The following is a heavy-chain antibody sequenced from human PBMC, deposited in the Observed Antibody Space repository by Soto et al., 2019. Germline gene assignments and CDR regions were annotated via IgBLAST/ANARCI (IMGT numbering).Heavy chain of an antibody. V-gene: IGHV3-21*01. CDR2: ISSSSSYI. CDR3: ARPPLYSGYDANFDY. J-gene: IGHJ4*02. D-gene: IGHD5-12*01. Sequence: PGGSLRLSCAASGFTFSSYSMNWVRQAPGKGLGWVSSISSSSSYIYYADSVKGRFTISRDNAKNSLYLQMNSLRAEDTAVYYCARPPLYSGYDANFDYWGQGTLVTVSS. CDR1: GFTFSSYS.